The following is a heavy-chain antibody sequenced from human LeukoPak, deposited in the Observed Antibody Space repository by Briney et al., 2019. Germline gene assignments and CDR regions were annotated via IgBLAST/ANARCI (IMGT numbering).Heavy chain of an antibody. Sequence: SETLSLTCTVSGGSISNYWSWIRQPPGKGLEWIGYIYYSGSTNYNPSLKSRVTISVDTSKNQFSLKLSSVTAADTAVYYCARERSIAARPGWFDPWGQGTLVTVSS. CDR2: IYYSGST. J-gene: IGHJ5*02. D-gene: IGHD6-6*01. CDR3: ARERSIAARPGWFDP. V-gene: IGHV4-59*01. CDR1: GGSISNY.